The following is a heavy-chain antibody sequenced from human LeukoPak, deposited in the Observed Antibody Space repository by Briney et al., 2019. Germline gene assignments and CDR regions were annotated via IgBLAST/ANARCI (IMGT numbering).Heavy chain of an antibody. D-gene: IGHD2-21*01. CDR2: IKQDGNEK. CDR1: GFTFTTYW. Sequence: PGESLRLSCAASGFTFTTYWMTWVRQAPGKGLEWVANIKQDGNEKHYVDSVKGRFTISRDNAKNSLFLQMNSLKAEDTAVYYCTSGVRIGDWGQGTQVTVSS. CDR3: TSGVRIGD. V-gene: IGHV3-7*01. J-gene: IGHJ4*02.